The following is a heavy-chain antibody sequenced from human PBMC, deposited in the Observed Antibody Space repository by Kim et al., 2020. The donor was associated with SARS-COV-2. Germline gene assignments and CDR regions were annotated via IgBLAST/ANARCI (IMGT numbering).Heavy chain of an antibody. V-gene: IGHV3-48*02. Sequence: IYYADSVKGRFTISRDNAKNSLYLQMNSLRDEDTAVYYCARGSFGDGYYWGQGTLVTVSS. J-gene: IGHJ4*02. CDR2: I. D-gene: IGHD2-21*01. CDR3: ARGSFGDGYY.